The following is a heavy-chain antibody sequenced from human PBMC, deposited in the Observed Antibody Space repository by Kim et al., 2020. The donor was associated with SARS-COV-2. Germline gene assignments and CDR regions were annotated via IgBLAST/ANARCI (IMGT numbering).Heavy chain of an antibody. CDR2: T. D-gene: IGHD1-1*01. V-gene: IGHV4-34*01. CDR3: ARGGKVLPSDY. Sequence: TNYNPSLKSRVTISVDTSKNQFSLKLSSGTAADTAVYYCARGGKVLPSDYWGQGTLVTVSS. J-gene: IGHJ4*02.